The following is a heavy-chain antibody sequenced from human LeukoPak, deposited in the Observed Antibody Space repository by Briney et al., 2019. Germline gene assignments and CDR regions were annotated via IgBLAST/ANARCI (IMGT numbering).Heavy chain of an antibody. V-gene: IGHV4-59*01. J-gene: IGHJ4*02. CDR1: GGSISSYY. CDR2: VYYSGST. CDR3: ARAGSGYYPFDD. D-gene: IGHD3-22*01. Sequence: SETLSLTCTVSGGSISSYYWSWIRQPPGKGLEWIGYVYYSGSTNYNPSLKSRVTISVDTSNNQFSPKLSSVTAADTAVYYCARAGSGYYPFDDWGQGTLVTVSS.